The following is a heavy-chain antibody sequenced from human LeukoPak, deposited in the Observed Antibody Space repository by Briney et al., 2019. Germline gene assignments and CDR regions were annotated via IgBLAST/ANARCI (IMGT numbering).Heavy chain of an antibody. J-gene: IGHJ3*02. CDR1: GYSFISYI. CDR3: ARASAFDI. V-gene: IGHV1-18*01. Sequence: ASVKVSCTASGYSFISYIANWVRQAPGQGLEWVGRISTNDGNTVYAQNVQDRVTMTRDTSTSTAYMGLRSLGSNDTAIYYCARASAFDIWGQGTMVTVFS. CDR2: ISTNDGNT.